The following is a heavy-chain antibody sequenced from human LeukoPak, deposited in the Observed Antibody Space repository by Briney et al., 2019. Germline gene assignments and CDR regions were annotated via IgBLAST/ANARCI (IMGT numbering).Heavy chain of an antibody. J-gene: IGHJ5*02. CDR3: AREDENNWFDP. V-gene: IGHV4-31*03. CDR2: IYYSGST. Sequence: PSQTLSLTCTVSGGSISSGGYSWSWICQHPGKGLEWIGYIYYSGSTYYNPSLKSRVTISVDTSKNQFSLKLSSVTAADTAVYYCAREDENNWFDPWGQGTLVTVSS. CDR1: GGSISSGGYS.